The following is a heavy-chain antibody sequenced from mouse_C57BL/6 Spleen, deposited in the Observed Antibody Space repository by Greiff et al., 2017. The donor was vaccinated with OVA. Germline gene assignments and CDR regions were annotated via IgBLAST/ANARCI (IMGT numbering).Heavy chain of an antibody. CDR1: GYSFTDYT. Sequence: VQLQPSGPELVKPGASVKISCKASGYSFTDYTMNWVKQSNGKSLEWIGVIYPSYGTTRYNQKFKGKATLTVDKSSSTAYMQLNGLPSEDSAGYYAARGSSGTYDYDDWGKGTTLTVAS. J-gene: IGHJ2*01. CDR2: IYPSYGTT. D-gene: IGHD3-2*02. CDR3: ARGSSGTYDYDD. V-gene: IGHV1-39*01.